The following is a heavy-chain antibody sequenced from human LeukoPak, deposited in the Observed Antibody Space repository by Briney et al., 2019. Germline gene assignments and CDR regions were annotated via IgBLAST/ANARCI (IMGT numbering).Heavy chain of an antibody. CDR3: TTVPAVAGKEPPYFDY. CDR2: IKSKTDGGTT. V-gene: IGHV3-15*01. D-gene: IGHD6-19*01. J-gene: IGHJ4*02. CDR1: GFTFGNYW. Sequence: PGGSLRLSCAASGFTFGNYWMSWVRQAPGKGLEWVGRIKSKTDGGTTDYAAPVKGRFTISRDDSKNTLYLQMNSLKTEDTAVYYCTTVPAVAGKEPPYFDYWGQGTLVTVSS.